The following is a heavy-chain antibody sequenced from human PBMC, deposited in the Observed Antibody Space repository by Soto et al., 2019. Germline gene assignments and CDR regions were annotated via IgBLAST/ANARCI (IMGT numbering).Heavy chain of an antibody. D-gene: IGHD3-10*02. V-gene: IGHV3-74*01. CDR2: ISSDGTGT. CDR3: ACSYGMDV. Sequence: EMQLVESGGDLVQPGGSLRLSCAASGFTFSDYWMHWVRHAPGKGLVWVSHISSDGTGTTYADSVKGRFTISRDNAKNTLYLQMNSLRDEDTAVYYCACSYGMDVWGQGTTVTVSS. CDR1: GFTFSDYW. J-gene: IGHJ6*02.